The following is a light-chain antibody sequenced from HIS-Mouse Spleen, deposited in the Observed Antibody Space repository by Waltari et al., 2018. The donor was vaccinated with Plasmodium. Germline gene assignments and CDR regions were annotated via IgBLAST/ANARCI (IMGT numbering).Light chain of an antibody. CDR3: QQYNSYSWT. V-gene: IGKV1-5*03. CDR1: QSISSW. Sequence: IQMTQSPSTLSASVGDRVTITCRASQSISSWLAWYQQKPGKAPKLLIYKASSLESGVPSRFSGRGSGTEFTLTISSLQPDDFATYYCQQYNSYSWTFGQGTKVEIK. CDR2: KAS. J-gene: IGKJ1*01.